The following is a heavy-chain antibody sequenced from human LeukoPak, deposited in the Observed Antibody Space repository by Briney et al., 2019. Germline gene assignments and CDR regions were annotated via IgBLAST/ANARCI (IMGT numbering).Heavy chain of an antibody. CDR3: AGYSYGHDIDY. V-gene: IGHV4-59*01. D-gene: IGHD5-18*01. CDR2: IYYSGST. J-gene: IGHJ4*02. Sequence: SETLSLTCTVSGGSISSYYWSWIRQPPGKGLEWIGYIYYSGSTNYNPSLKSRVTISVDTSKNQFSLKLSSVTAADTAVNYCAGYSYGHDIDYWGQGTLVAVSS. CDR1: GGSISSYY.